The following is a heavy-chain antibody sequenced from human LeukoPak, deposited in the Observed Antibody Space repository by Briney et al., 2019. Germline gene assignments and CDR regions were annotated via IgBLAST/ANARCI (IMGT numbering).Heavy chain of an antibody. CDR2: IYTSGST. CDR1: GGSISSYY. D-gene: IGHD3-22*01. V-gene: IGHV4-4*07. Sequence: SETLSLTWTVSGGSISSYYWSWIRQPAEKGLEWIGRIYTSGSTNYNPSLKSRVTMSVDTSKNQFSLKLSSVTAADTAVYYCARQYYYDSSGYWGDNWFDPWGQGTLVTVSS. CDR3: ARQYYYDSSGYWGDNWFDP. J-gene: IGHJ5*02.